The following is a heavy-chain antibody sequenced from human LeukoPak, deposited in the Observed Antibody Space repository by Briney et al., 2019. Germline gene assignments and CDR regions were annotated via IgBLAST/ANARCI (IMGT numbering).Heavy chain of an antibody. CDR2: ISSSSTTI. CDR3: AKTRPLDSSSWSHGDY. V-gene: IGHV3-48*01. Sequence: GGSLRLSCAASGFTFSIYALNWVRQAPGKGLEWISYISSSSTTIYYADSVKGRFTISRDDAKNSLYLQMSSLRAEDTAVYYCAKTRPLDSSSWSHGDYWGQGTLVTVSS. J-gene: IGHJ4*02. CDR1: GFTFSIYA. D-gene: IGHD6-13*01.